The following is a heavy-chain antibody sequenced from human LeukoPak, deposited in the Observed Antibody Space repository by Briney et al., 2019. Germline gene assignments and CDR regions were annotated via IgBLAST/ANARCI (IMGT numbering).Heavy chain of an antibody. CDR2: IKQDGSEK. J-gene: IGHJ5*02. D-gene: IGHD3-3*01. V-gene: IGHV3-7*04. CDR1: GFTFSSYW. Sequence: PGGSLRLSCAASGFTFSSYWMSWVRQAPGKGLEWAANIKQDGSEKYYVDSVKGRFTISRDNAKNSLYLQMNSLRAEDTAVYYCARGITIFGVAANWFDPWGQGTLVTVSS. CDR3: ARGITIFGVAANWFDP.